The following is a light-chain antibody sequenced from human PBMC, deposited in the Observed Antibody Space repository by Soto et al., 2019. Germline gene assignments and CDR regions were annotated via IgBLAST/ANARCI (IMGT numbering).Light chain of an antibody. J-gene: IGKJ4*01. Sequence: DIQMTQSPSSLSASVGDRVTITCRASQSLSSYLNWYQQKPGKAPKLLIYAASSLQSGVPSRFSGSGSGTDFTLTISSLQSEDSGFYYCQQYKQWPVAFGGGTKVEIK. CDR2: AAS. V-gene: IGKV1-39*01. CDR1: QSLSSY. CDR3: QQYKQWPVA.